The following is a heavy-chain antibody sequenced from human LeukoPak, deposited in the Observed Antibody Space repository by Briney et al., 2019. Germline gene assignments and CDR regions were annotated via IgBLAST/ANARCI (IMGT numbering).Heavy chain of an antibody. D-gene: IGHD2-15*01. V-gene: IGHV1-46*01. Sequence: GASVKVSCKASGYTFTSYYMHWVRQAPGQGLEWMGIISPSGGSTSYAQKFQGRVTMTRDMSTSTVYMELSSLRSEDTAVYYCARAGGRYCSGGSCVPLGYWGQGTLVTVSS. J-gene: IGHJ4*02. CDR2: ISPSGGST. CDR3: ARAGGRYCSGGSCVPLGY. CDR1: GYTFTSYY.